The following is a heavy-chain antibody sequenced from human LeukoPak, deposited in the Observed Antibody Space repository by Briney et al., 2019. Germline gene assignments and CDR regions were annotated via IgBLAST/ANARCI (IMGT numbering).Heavy chain of an antibody. CDR3: ARVLTAYAFDI. V-gene: IGHV7-4-1*02. CDR1: GFTFTSYA. J-gene: IGHJ3*02. Sequence: GGSLRLSCAASGFTFTSYAMNWVRQAPGQGLEWMGWINTNTGNPTYAQGFTGRLVFSLDTSVSTAYLQISSLKAEDTAVYYCARVLTAYAFDIWGQGTMVTVSS. CDR2: INTNTGNP.